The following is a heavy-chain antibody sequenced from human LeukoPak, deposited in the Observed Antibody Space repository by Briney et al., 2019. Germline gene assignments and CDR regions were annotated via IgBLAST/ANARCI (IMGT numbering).Heavy chain of an antibody. Sequence: GGPLRLSCAASGFTFSSYGMHWVRQAPGKGLEGVAVIWYDGSNKYYADSVKGRFTISRDNSKNTLYLQMNSLRAEDTAVYYCAKLAVRGPPFDYWGQGTLVTVPS. CDR3: AKLAVRGPPFDY. CDR1: GFTFSSYG. CDR2: IWYDGSNK. D-gene: IGHD3-10*01. V-gene: IGHV3-33*06. J-gene: IGHJ4*02.